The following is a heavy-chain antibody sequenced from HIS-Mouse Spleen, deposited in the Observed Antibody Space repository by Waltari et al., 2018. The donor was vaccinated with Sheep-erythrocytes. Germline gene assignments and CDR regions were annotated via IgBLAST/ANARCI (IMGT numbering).Heavy chain of an antibody. CDR3: ARGGIAVAGYYFDY. J-gene: IGHJ4*02. V-gene: IGHV3-64*01. CDR2: IRSTGGSQ. D-gene: IGHD6-19*01. CDR1: GFTFSSYA. Sequence: EVQLVESGGGLVQPGRSLRLSCAAAGFTFSSYAMHWVRQAPGKCLEFFSAIRSTGGSQFYANSVQARFTISRDNSKNTLYLQMGSLRAEDMAVYYCARGGIAVAGYYFDYWGQGTLVTVSS.